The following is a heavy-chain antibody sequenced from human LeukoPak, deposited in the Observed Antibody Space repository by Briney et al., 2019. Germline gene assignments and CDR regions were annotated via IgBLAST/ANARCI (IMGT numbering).Heavy chain of an antibody. V-gene: IGHV4-31*03. CDR2: IYYSGST. CDR1: GGSISSGGYY. Sequence: PSETLSLTCTVSGGSISSGGYYWSWIRQHPGKGLEWIGYIYYSGSTYYNPSLKSRVTISVDTSKNQFSLKLSSVTAADTAVYYCARGGYCSSTSCYERYFDYWGQGTLVTVSS. D-gene: IGHD2-2*03. CDR3: ARGGYCSSTSCYERYFDY. J-gene: IGHJ4*02.